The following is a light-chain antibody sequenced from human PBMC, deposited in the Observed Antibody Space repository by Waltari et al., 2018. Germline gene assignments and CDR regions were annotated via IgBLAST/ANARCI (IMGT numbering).Light chain of an antibody. CDR1: QSIFHTSDKNNY. CDR3: QQYYSSPRT. V-gene: IGKV4-1*01. Sequence: DIVMTQSPDSLAVSLGERATINCRPRQSIFHTSDKNNYVAWFQQKRGQPPKLLVSWASARESGVPERFSGSGSGTDFTLTISSLQTEDVATYYCQQYYSSPRTFGQGTKV. CDR2: WAS. J-gene: IGKJ1*01.